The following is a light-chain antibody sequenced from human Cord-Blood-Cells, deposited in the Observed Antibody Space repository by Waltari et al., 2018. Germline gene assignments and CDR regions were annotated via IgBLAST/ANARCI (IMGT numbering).Light chain of an antibody. CDR1: SNDVGVYNY. V-gene: IGLV2-11*01. Sequence: QSALTQPRSVSGSPEQSVTISCTGTSNDVGVYNYVSWYQQHPDKAPNLMIYDVSKRPSGVPDRFSGSKSGNTASLTISGLQAEDEADYYCCSYAGSYVFGTGTKVTVL. CDR3: CSYAGSYV. J-gene: IGLJ1*01. CDR2: DVS.